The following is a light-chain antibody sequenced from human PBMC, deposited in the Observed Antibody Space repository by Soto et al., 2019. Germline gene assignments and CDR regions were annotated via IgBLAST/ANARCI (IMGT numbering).Light chain of an antibody. CDR1: QSVSSS. CDR2: DTS. J-gene: IGKJ1*01. V-gene: IGKV3-15*01. CDR3: QQYVHWPPGT. Sequence: EIVVTQSRATLSVSQWERVTLSCRASQSVSSSLAWYQQRPGQAPRLLIYDTSTRAAGIAARFSGSGSGTEFTLTISSLQSEDFAVYYCQQYVHWPPGTFGQGTKVDIK.